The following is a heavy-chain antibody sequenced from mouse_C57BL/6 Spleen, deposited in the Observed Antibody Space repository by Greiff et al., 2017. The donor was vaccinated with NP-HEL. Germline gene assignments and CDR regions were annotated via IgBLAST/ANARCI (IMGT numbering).Heavy chain of an antibody. D-gene: IGHD2-4*01. V-gene: IGHV5-12*01. Sequence: EVMLVESGGGLVQPGGSLKLSCAASGFTFSDYYMYWVRQTPEKRLEWVAYISNGGGSTYYPDTVKGRFTISRDNAKNTLYLQMSRLKSDDTAMYYCARQGYDYSHAMDYWGQGTSVTVSS. J-gene: IGHJ4*01. CDR1: GFTFSDYY. CDR3: ARQGYDYSHAMDY. CDR2: ISNGGGST.